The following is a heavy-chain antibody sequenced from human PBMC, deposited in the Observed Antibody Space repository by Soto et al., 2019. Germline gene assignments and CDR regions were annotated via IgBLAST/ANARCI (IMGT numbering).Heavy chain of an antibody. CDR3: ARGKWLDNS. V-gene: IGHV4-34*02. J-gene: IGHJ4*02. Sequence: QVRIQQWGAGLLKPSETLSLTCAVYGGSFSDYSWSWIRQPPGKGLEWIGEISDGGNTNYNPSLKSRVTISVDTSKNQFSLRLESVAAADTAVYYCARGKWLDNSWGQGTLVTVSS. D-gene: IGHD6-19*01. CDR1: GGSFSDYS. CDR2: ISDGGNT.